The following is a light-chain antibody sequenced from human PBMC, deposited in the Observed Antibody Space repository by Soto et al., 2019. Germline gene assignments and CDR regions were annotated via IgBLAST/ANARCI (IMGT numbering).Light chain of an antibody. CDR2: GAS. V-gene: IGKV3D-15*01. Sequence: ILMKQSPATLYASPGERATLSCRDTRRVATNLAWYQQKAGHAPRLLISGASSRAAGITDRFSGSGSGTDFSLTISRLESDDFALYYCQQYAEGTPITFGQGTRLEIK. J-gene: IGKJ5*01. CDR1: RRVATN. CDR3: QQYAEGTPIT.